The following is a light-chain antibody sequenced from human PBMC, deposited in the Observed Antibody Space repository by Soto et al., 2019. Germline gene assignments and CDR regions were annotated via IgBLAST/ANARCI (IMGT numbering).Light chain of an antibody. CDR1: QSVTNNY. CDR3: QEYGSSPWT. V-gene: IGKV3-20*01. CDR2: LAS. Sequence: RVLTQSPGTLSLSPGERATLSCRASQSVTNNYLAWYQQKAGQAPRLLIYLASNRAAGTPDRFSGSGSGADFTLTINRLEPEDFAVYFCQEYGSSPWTFGQGTKVDIK. J-gene: IGKJ1*01.